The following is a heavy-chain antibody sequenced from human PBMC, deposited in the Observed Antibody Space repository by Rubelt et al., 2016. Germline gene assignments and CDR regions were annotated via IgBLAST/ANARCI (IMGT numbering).Heavy chain of an antibody. CDR1: GFTFNNYA. CDR3: AREAHNNDSPLHYFDY. D-gene: IGHD3-3*01. V-gene: IGHV3-23*01. J-gene: IGHJ4*02. CDR2: ISGSGGST. Sequence: EVQLLESGGGLVQPGESLRLSCAASGFTFNNYAMSWVRQAPGKGLEWVSSISGSGGSTYYADSVKGRFTISRDNSRNTLYLQMNSLRTVDTAVYFCAREAHNNDSPLHYFDYWGQGTPVTVSS.